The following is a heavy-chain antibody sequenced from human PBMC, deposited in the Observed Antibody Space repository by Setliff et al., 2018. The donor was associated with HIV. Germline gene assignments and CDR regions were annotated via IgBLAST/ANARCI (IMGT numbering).Heavy chain of an antibody. CDR2: ISDSGGST. J-gene: IGHJ3*02. D-gene: IGHD3-22*01. Sequence: QPGGSLRLSCAASGFTFSKYAMSWVRQAPGKGLEWVSAISDSGGSTYYADSVKGRFTISRDNSKNTLYLQMNSLRAEDTAEYYCAKRGYDSSALRAFDAFDIWGQGTLVTVS. V-gene: IGHV3-23*01. CDR1: GFTFSKYA. CDR3: AKRGYDSSALRAFDAFDI.